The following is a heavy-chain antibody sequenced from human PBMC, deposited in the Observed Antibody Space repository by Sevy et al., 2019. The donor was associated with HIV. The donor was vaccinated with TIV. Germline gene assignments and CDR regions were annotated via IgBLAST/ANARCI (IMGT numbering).Heavy chain of an antibody. CDR1: GFTFSDYY. D-gene: IGHD2-15*01. Sequence: GGSLRLSCAASGFTFSDYYMSWIRQAPGKGLEWVSYISSSGSTIYYADSVKGRFTISRDNAKNSLCLQMNSLRAEDTAVYYCASLVVVAANLVDYWGQGTLVTVSS. V-gene: IGHV3-11*01. J-gene: IGHJ4*02. CDR3: ASLVVVAANLVDY. CDR2: ISSSGSTI.